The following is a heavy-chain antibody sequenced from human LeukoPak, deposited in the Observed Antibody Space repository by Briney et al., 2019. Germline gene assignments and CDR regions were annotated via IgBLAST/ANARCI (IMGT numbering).Heavy chain of an antibody. CDR2: IYYSGST. CDR3: ASVSSSDYGDWFDP. D-gene: IGHD6-6*01. Sequence: SETLSLTXTVSGGSISSSSYYWGWISQPPGKGLQWIGSIYYSGSTYYNPSLKSRVTISVDTSKNQFSLKLSSVTAADTAVYYCASVSSSDYGDWFDPWGQGTLVTVSS. CDR1: GGSISSSSYY. J-gene: IGHJ5*02. V-gene: IGHV4-39*07.